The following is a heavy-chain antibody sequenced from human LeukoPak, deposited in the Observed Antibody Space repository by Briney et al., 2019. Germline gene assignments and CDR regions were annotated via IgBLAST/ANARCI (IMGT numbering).Heavy chain of an antibody. J-gene: IGHJ4*02. CDR2: IYYSGST. CDR3: ARGRSGYYLYYFDY. CDR1: GGSISSGDYY. V-gene: IGHV4-30-4*01. Sequence: SETLSLTCTVSGGSISSGDYYWSWIRQPPGKGLEWIGYIYYSGSTYYNPSLKSRVTISVDTSKNQFSLKLSSVTAADTAVYYCARGRSGYYLYYFDYWGQGALVTVSS. D-gene: IGHD3-22*01.